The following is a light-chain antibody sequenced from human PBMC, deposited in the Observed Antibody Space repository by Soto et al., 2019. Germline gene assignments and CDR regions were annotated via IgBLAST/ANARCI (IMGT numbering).Light chain of an antibody. CDR2: NTN. CDR3: AAWDDSMNGVV. Sequence: QSVLTQQPSASGTPGQRVTISCSGRSSNIGSNTLNWYQQFPGTAPKLLIYNTNLRPSGVPDRFSGSTSGTSASLAISGLQSDDEADYYCAAWDDSMNGVVFGGGTKLTV. CDR1: SSNIGSNT. V-gene: IGLV1-44*01. J-gene: IGLJ3*02.